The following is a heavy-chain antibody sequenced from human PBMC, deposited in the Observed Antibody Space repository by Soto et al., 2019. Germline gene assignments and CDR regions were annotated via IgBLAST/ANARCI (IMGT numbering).Heavy chain of an antibody. CDR1: GFTFSSYS. D-gene: IGHD3-9*01. V-gene: IGHV3-21*01. Sequence: EVQLVESGGGLVKPGGSLRLSCAASGFTFSSYSMNWVRQAPGKGLEWVSSISSSSSYIYYADSVKGRFTISRDNAKNSLYLQMNSLRVEDTAVYYCARIRYSHHRYYFDYWGQGTLVTVSS. CDR2: ISSSSSYI. J-gene: IGHJ4*02. CDR3: ARIRYSHHRYYFDY.